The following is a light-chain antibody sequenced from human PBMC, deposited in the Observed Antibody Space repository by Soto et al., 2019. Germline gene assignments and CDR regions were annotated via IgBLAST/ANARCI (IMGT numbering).Light chain of an antibody. CDR2: LAS. CDR3: MQPLQTPFT. Sequence: DIVLTQSPLSLPVTPGEPASISCRSSQSLLHSDGYTYLDWYLQKPGQSPQLLIYLASNRAPGVPDSFSGSGSGTDFTLKISRVEAEDVGVYYCMQPLQTPFTFGPGTKVDIK. CDR1: QSLLHSDGYTY. J-gene: IGKJ3*01. V-gene: IGKV2-28*01.